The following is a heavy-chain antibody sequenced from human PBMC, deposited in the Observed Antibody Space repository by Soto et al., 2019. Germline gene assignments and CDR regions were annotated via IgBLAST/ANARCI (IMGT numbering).Heavy chain of an antibody. J-gene: IGHJ3*02. V-gene: IGHV3-7*01. CDR3: ASVRSDSVYAFDI. CDR2: IKPDGSEK. CDR1: GFTFSNFW. D-gene: IGHD3-10*02. Sequence: EVQLVESGGGLVQPGGSLRLSCATAGFTFSNFWVSWVRQAPGKGLEWVANIKPDGSEKHYVDSVRGRFTISRDNAINSLYLQMYSLRAEDTGVYFCASVRSDSVYAFDIWGQGTMVTVSS.